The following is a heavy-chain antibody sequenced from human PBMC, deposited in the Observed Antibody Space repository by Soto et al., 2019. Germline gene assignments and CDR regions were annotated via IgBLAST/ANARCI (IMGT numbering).Heavy chain of an antibody. CDR2: INAGNGNT. J-gene: IGHJ5*02. V-gene: IGHV1-3*01. Sequence: ASVKVSCKASGYTFTSYAMHWVRQAPGQRLEWMGWINAGNGNTKYSQKFQGRVTITRDTSASTAYMELSSLRSEDTAVYYCARQGTAVAGMNWFDPWGQGTMVTVYS. CDR1: GYTFTSYA. D-gene: IGHD6-19*01. CDR3: ARQGTAVAGMNWFDP.